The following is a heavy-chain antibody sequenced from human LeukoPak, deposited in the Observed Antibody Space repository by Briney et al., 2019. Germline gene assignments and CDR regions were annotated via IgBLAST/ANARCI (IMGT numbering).Heavy chain of an antibody. D-gene: IGHD6-19*01. V-gene: IGHV4-34*01. CDR3: ARGGFRGGAVAGPGKRYFQH. Sequence: KASESLSLTCAVYGGSFSGCYWSWIRQPPGKGLEWIREINHSGSTNYNPSLKSRVTVSVDTSKNQFSLKLSSVTAADTAVYYCARGGFRGGAVAGPGKRYFQHWGQGTLVTVSS. CDR1: GGSFSGCY. J-gene: IGHJ1*01. CDR2: INHSGST.